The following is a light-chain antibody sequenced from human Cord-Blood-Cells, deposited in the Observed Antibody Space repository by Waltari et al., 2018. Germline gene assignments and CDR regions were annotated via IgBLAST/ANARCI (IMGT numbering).Light chain of an antibody. CDR2: WAS. J-gene: IGKJ3*01. CDR1: QSVLYSSNNKNY. CDR3: QQYYSTPFT. V-gene: IGKV4-1*01. Sequence: DIVMTPSPDYLAVSLGERATINCKSSQSVLYSSNNKNYLAWYQQKPGQHPKLLIYWASTRESGVPDRFSGSGSGTDFTLTISSLQAEDVAVYYCQQYYSTPFTFGPGTKVDIK.